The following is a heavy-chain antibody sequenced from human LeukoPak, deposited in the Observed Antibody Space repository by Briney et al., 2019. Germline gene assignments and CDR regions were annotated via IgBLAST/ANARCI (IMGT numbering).Heavy chain of an antibody. CDR1: GGSISTYY. J-gene: IGHJ4*02. CDR2: IYYSGRT. Sequence: NPSETLSLTCTVSGGSISTYYWNWIRQPPGKGPEWIGYIYYSGRTNYNPSLKSRVSISIDTSKNQFSLKLSSVTAADTAFYYCARSDLYGDYPPGNYWGQGTLVAVSS. D-gene: IGHD4-17*01. V-gene: IGHV4-59*01. CDR3: ARSDLYGDYPPGNY.